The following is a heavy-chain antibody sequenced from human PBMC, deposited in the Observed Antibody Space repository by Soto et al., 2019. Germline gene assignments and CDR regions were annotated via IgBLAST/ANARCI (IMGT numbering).Heavy chain of an antibody. J-gene: IGHJ6*02. CDR3: ARGGEAGYYYDSSGRRMDV. CDR1: GYTFTSYD. D-gene: IGHD3-22*01. V-gene: IGHV1-8*01. CDR2: MNPNSGNT. Sequence: ASVKVSCKASGYTFTSYDINWVRQATGQGLEWMGWMNPNSGNTGYAQKFQGRVTMTRNTSISTAYMELSSLRSEVTAVYYCARGGEAGYYYDSSGRRMDVWGQGTTVTVSS.